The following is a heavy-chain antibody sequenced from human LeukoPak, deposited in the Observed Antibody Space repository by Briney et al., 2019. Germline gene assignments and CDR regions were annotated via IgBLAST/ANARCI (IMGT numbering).Heavy chain of an antibody. V-gene: IGHV3-30*02. Sequence: GGSLRLSCAASGFTFNNYGMHWVRQAPGKGLEWVAFIQYDSNNNYYADFVKGRFTISRDNSKNALYLQMNSLRTEDTALYYCAKDYNGDYGLDYWGQGTLVTVSS. D-gene: IGHD4-17*01. CDR3: AKDYNGDYGLDY. CDR2: IQYDSNNN. CDR1: GFTFNNYG. J-gene: IGHJ4*02.